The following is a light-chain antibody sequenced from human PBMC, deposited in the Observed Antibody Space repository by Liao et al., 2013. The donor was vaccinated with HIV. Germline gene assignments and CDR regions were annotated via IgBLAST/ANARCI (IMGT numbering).Light chain of an antibody. CDR2: QDT. CDR3: QAWDSSTVV. Sequence: SYELTQPPSVSVSPGQTASITCSGDKLGNKYACWYQQKPGQSPVLVIYQDTKRPSGIPERFSGSSSGNTATLTISGTQGMDEADYYCQAWDSSTVVFGGGTKLTVL. V-gene: IGLV3-1*01. J-gene: IGLJ3*02. CDR1: KLGNKY.